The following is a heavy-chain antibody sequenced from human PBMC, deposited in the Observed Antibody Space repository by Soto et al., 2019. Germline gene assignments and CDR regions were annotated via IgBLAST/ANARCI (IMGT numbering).Heavy chain of an antibody. CDR3: ARGYDTALAPIF. V-gene: IGHV4-34*01. J-gene: IGHJ4*02. D-gene: IGHD5-18*01. CDR1: GGSFSSYH. CDR2: INHLTTT. Sequence: SETLSLTCAVYGGSFSSYHWSWIRQTPRKGLEWIGEINHLTTTNYNPSLKSRVIISLDTPKNQFSLKLSSVTAADTAVYYCARGYDTALAPIFWGQGILVTVSS.